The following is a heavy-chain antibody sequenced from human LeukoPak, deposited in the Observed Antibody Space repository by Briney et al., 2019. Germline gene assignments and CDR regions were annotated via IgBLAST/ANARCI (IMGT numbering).Heavy chain of an antibody. CDR3: ARGRTNYFDY. Sequence: GASVKVSCKASGYTFTSYDINWVRQASGQGPEWMGGMNPNSGNTVYAQKFQGRVTMTRDTSISTSYMELSSLRSHDTAVYYCARGRTNYFDYWGQGTLVTVSS. CDR2: MNPNSGNT. CDR1: GYTFTSYD. V-gene: IGHV1-8*01. J-gene: IGHJ4*02.